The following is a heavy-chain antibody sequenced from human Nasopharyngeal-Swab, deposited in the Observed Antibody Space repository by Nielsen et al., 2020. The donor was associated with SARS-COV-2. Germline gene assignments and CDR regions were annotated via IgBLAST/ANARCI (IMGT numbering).Heavy chain of an antibody. V-gene: IGHV4-61*02. CDR3: ARVSPYYYVDV. CDR2: TYTSGST. J-gene: IGHJ6*03. Sequence: RQAPGKGLEWIGRTYTSGSTNYNPSLKSRVTISVDTSKNQFSLKLSSVTAADTAVYYCARVSPYYYVDVWGKGTTVTVSS.